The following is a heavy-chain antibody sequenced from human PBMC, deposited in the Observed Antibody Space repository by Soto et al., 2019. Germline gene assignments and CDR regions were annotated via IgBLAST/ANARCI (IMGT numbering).Heavy chain of an antibody. CDR3: ARQTRTRYYYYYYGMDV. D-gene: IGHD2-2*01. CDR2: IYPGDSDT. V-gene: IGHV5-51*01. J-gene: IGHJ6*02. Sequence: PGESLKISCNGSGYSFTSYWIGWVRQMPWKGLEWMGIIYPGDSDTRYSPSFQGQVTISADKSISTAYLQWSSLKASDTAMYYCARQTRTRYYYYYYGMDVWGQGTTVTVSS. CDR1: GYSFTSYW.